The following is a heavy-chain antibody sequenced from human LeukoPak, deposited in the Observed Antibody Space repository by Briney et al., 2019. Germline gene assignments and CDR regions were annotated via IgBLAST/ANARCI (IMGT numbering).Heavy chain of an antibody. J-gene: IGHJ4*02. D-gene: IGHD5-18*01. CDR2: ISYDGSNK. V-gene: IGHV3-30*18. CDR3: AKDALDTASLSPFDY. CDR1: GFTFSSYG. Sequence: GGSLRLSCAAPGFTFSSYGMHWVRQAPGKGLEWVAVISYDGSNKYYADSVKGRFTISRDNSKNTLYLQMNSLRGEDTAVYYCAKDALDTASLSPFDYWGQGTLVTVSS.